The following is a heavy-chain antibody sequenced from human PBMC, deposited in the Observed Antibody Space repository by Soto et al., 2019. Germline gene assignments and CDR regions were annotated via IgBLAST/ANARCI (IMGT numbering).Heavy chain of an antibody. J-gene: IGHJ3*02. CDR3: ARAGYYAFDI. Sequence: XXTLSLPCTVSGGSISSYYWRWIRQPPGKGLEWIGYIYYSGSTNYNPSLKSRVTISVDTSKNQFSLKLSSVTAADTAVYYCARAGYYAFDIWGQGTMVTVSS. V-gene: IGHV4-59*01. D-gene: IGHD1-1*01. CDR2: IYYSGST. CDR1: GGSISSYY.